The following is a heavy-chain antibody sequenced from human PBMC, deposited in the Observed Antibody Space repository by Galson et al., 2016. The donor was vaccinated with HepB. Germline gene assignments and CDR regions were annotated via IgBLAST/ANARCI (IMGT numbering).Heavy chain of an antibody. J-gene: IGHJ3*02. CDR3: TRGFWSGYSDSYDI. CDR2: ISYDGSNK. CDR1: GFTFSSYA. D-gene: IGHD3-3*01. Sequence: SLRLSCAASGFTFSSYAMHWVRQAPGKGLEWVAVISYDGSNKYYADSVKGRFTISRDNSKNTLCLQMNSLRAEDTAVYYCTRGFWSGYSDSYDIWGQGTLVTVSS. V-gene: IGHV3-30*04.